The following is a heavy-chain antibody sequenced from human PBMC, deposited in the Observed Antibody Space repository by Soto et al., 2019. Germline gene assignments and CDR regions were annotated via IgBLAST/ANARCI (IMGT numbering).Heavy chain of an antibody. D-gene: IGHD5-12*01. CDR3: AKDVEMATITLFDY. V-gene: IGHV3-30*18. CDR2: ISYDGSNK. J-gene: IGHJ4*02. Sequence: QVQLVESGGGVVQPGRSLRLSCAASGFTFSSYGMHWVRQAPGKGLEWVAVISYDGSNKYYADSVKGRFTISRDNSKNTLYLQMKSLRAEDTAVYYCAKDVEMATITLFDYWGQGTLVTVSS. CDR1: GFTFSSYG.